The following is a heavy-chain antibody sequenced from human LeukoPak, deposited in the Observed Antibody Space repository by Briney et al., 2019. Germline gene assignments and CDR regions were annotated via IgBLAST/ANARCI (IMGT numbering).Heavy chain of an antibody. Sequence: PGGSLRLSCAASGFTSSSYAMHWVRQAPGKGLEWVAVISYDGSSKYYADSVKGRFTISRDNSKNTLYLQMSSLRAEDTAVYYCARLYSSSWYLGMDVWGQGTTVTVSS. CDR3: ARLYSSSWYLGMDV. CDR1: GFTSSSYA. V-gene: IGHV3-30-3*01. CDR2: ISYDGSSK. J-gene: IGHJ6*02. D-gene: IGHD6-13*01.